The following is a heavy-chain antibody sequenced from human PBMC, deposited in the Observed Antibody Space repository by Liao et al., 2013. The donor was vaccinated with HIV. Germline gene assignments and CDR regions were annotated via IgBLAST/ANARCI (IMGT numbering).Heavy chain of an antibody. V-gene: IGHV4-34*01. CDR2: INHSGST. D-gene: IGHD3-22*01. CDR1: GGSFSGYY. CDR3: ARGSDYYDSSGYYNY. J-gene: IGHJ4*02. Sequence: QVQLQQWGAGLLKPSETLSLTCAVYGGSFSGYYWSWIRQPPGKGLEWIGEINHSGSTNYNPSLKSRVTISVDTSKNQFSLKLRSVTAADTAVYYCARGSDYYDSSGYYNYWGQGTLVTVSS.